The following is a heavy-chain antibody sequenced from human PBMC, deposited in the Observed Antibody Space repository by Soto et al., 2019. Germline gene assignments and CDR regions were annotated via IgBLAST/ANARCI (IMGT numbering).Heavy chain of an antibody. CDR2: IYSSGTT. V-gene: IGHV4-59*01. CDR1: SGSISNYY. D-gene: IGHD3-16*01. J-gene: IGHJ5*02. Sequence: PSETLSLTCTVSSGSISNYYWSWIRQPPGKGLEWIGYIYSSGTTNYNPSLKSRVTISVDTSKKQFSLKLTSVTAADTAVYYCARVAEGGSSVSWFDPWGQGTLVTVSS. CDR3: ARVAEGGSSVSWFDP.